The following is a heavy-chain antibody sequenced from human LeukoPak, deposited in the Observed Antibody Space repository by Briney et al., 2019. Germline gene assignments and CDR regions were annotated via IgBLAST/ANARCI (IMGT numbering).Heavy chain of an antibody. D-gene: IGHD1-26*01. CDR3: ARVIVGATFLYFDY. J-gene: IGHJ4*02. CDR2: IYYSGST. Sequence: SQTLSLTCTVSGGSISSYYWSWIRQPPGKGLEWFGYIYYSGSTNYNPSLKSRVTISVDTSKNQFSLKLSSVTAADTAVYYCARVIVGATFLYFDYWGQGTLVTVSS. V-gene: IGHV4-59*01. CDR1: GGSISSYY.